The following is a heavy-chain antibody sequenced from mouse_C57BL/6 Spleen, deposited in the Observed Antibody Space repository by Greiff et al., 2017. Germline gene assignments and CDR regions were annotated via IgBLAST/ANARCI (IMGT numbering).Heavy chain of an antibody. D-gene: IGHD2-3*01. J-gene: IGHJ2*01. V-gene: IGHV1-82*01. Sequence: QVQLQQSGPELVKPGASVKISCKASGYAFSSSWMNWVKQRPGTGLAWIGRIYPGAGDTNYNGQFKGKAPLTADKSSSTAYMQLSSLTSEDSAVYFCARGGGYYPCYFDYGGQCTTLTVSS. CDR2: IYPGAGDT. CDR3: ARGGGYYPCYFDY. CDR1: GYAFSSSW.